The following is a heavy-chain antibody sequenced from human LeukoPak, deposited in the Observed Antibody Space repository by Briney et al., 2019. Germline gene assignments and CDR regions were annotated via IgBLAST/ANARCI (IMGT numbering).Heavy chain of an antibody. Sequence: GGSLRLSCTTSGFTFSNYGMHWVRQAPGKGPEWVAFIPYDGINKYYADSVKGRFTISRDNSKNTLYLQMNSLRAEDTAVYYCAKQRVGDFWSGYTDYWGQGTLVTVSS. CDR2: IPYDGINK. D-gene: IGHD3-3*01. J-gene: IGHJ4*02. CDR1: GFTFSNYG. CDR3: AKQRVGDFWSGYTDY. V-gene: IGHV3-30*02.